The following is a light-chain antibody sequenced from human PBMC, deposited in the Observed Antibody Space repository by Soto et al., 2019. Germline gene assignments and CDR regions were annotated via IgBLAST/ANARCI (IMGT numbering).Light chain of an antibody. CDR1: QNISNY. J-gene: IGKJ1*01. CDR2: DVS. CDR3: QQRSNWPRT. V-gene: IGKV3-11*01. Sequence: IVLTQSPATLSVSPGERATRSCRASQNISNYLIWYQQKPGQAPRLLIYDVSNRATDIPARFSGSGSGTDFTLTISSLEPEDLAVYFCQQRSNWPRTFGQGTKVDNK.